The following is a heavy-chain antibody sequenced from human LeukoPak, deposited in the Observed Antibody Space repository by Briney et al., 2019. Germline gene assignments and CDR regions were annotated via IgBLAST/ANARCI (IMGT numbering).Heavy chain of an antibody. CDR1: GGSFSGYY. J-gene: IGHJ6*02. D-gene: IGHD3-10*01. V-gene: IGHV4-34*01. CDR2: INHSGST. Sequence: PSETLSLTCAVYGGSFSGYYWSWIRQPPGKGLEWIGEINHSGSTNYNPSLKSRVTISVDTSKNQFSLKLSSVTAADTAVYYCARRLADYYGSGSPAYYGMDVWGQGTTVTVSS. CDR3: ARRLADYYGSGSPAYYGMDV.